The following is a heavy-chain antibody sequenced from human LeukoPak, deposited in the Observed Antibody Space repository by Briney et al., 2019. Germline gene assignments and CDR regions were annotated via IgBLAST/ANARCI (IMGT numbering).Heavy chain of an antibody. Sequence: QPGGSLRLSCAASGFTFSNYAIHWVRQAPGKGLEWVAVLSYDGDTKYYADSVKGRFTISRDNSKNTLYLQMNSLRPEDTAVYYCARDCANARYTSSWYCYFDYWGQGTLVTVSS. V-gene: IGHV3-30-3*01. J-gene: IGHJ4*02. D-gene: IGHD6-13*01. CDR2: LSYDGDTK. CDR3: ARDCANARYTSSWYCYFDY. CDR1: GFTFSNYA.